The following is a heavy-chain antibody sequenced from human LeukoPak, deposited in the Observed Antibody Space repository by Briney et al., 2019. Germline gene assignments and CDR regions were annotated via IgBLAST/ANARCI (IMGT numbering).Heavy chain of an antibody. J-gene: IGHJ3*02. V-gene: IGHV4-59*01. CDR3: ARGDYRHFDI. CDR2: IYFSGTT. CDR1: GDPISRDY. D-gene: IGHD4-11*01. Sequence: SETLSLICSVSGDPISRDYWSWIRQPPGRGLEWIGNIYFSGTTNYNPSLKSRVTISVDTSKTQFSLKLTSVTAADTAVYYCARGDYRHFDIWGQGTMVTVSS.